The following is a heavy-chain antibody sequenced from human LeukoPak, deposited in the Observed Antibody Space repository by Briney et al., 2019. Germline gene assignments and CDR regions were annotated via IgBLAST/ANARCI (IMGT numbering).Heavy chain of an antibody. CDR1: GFSFSSHG. CDR2: TWFDDSYQ. D-gene: IGHD4-11*01. CDR3: ARETYSLADV. V-gene: IGHV3-33*01. J-gene: IGHJ6*02. Sequence: GGSLRLSCAASGFSFSSHGMHWVRQAPVKGLEWVGVTWFDDSYQHYAGSVRGRFTISRDNSKNTVYLQMNSLRAEDTAVYYCARETYSLADVWGQGTTVIVSS.